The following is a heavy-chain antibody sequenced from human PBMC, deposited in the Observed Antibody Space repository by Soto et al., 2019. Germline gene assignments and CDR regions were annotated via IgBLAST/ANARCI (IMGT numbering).Heavy chain of an antibody. V-gene: IGHV5-51*01. J-gene: IGHJ5*01. Sequence: PGESLKISCQGSGYIFTKHWIAWVRQKPGKGLEWIGIIDPVDSDDRYSPSFEGQVTISVDKSNNTAFLRWDKLKTSDTATYFCARRASDPSAHYYPYNWLDSWGQGTQVTVYS. CDR3: ARRASDPSAHYYPYNWLDS. D-gene: IGHD3-22*01. CDR2: IDPVDSDD. CDR1: GYIFTKHW.